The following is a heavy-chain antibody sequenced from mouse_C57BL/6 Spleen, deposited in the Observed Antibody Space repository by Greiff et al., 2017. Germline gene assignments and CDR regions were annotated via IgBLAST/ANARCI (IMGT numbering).Heavy chain of an antibody. CDR1: GYTFTSYG. Sequence: VQLQQSGAELARPGASVKLSCKASGYTFTSYGISWVKQRTGQGLEWIGEIYPRSGNTYYNEKFKGKATLTADKSSSTAYMELRSLTSEDSAVYCCARRDYYGSSYWYFDVWGTGTTVTVSS. J-gene: IGHJ1*03. CDR3: ARRDYYGSSYWYFDV. D-gene: IGHD1-1*01. CDR2: IYPRSGNT. V-gene: IGHV1-81*01.